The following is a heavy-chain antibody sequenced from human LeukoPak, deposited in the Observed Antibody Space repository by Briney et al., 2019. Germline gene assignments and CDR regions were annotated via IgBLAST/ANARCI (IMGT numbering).Heavy chain of an antibody. Sequence: GGSLRLSCAAPGFTFSSYWMSWVRQAPGKGLEWVANIKQDGSEKYYVDSVKGRFTISRDNAKNSLYLQMNSLRAEDTAVYYCARDWLVFGYWGQGTLVTVSS. CDR3: ARDWLVFGY. J-gene: IGHJ4*02. CDR2: IKQDGSEK. D-gene: IGHD6-19*01. V-gene: IGHV3-7*01. CDR1: GFTFSSYW.